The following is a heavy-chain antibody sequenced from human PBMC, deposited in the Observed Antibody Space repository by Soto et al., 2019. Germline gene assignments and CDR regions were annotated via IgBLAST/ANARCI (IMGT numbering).Heavy chain of an antibody. D-gene: IGHD3-10*01. CDR1: GYTFTGYY. CDR3: ARDRRHYGSGSQYYYYYYMGV. Sequence: ASVKVSCKASGYTFTGYYMHWVRQAPGQGLEWMGWINPNSGGTNYAQKFQGWVTMTRDTSISTAYMELSRLRSDDTAVYYCARDRRHYGSGSQYYYYYYMGVWGKGTKVTVSS. J-gene: IGHJ6*03. V-gene: IGHV1-2*04. CDR2: INPNSGGT.